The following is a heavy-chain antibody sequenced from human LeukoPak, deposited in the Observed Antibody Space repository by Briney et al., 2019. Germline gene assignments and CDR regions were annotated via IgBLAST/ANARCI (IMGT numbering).Heavy chain of an antibody. CDR3: ARARIVATFRFDS. CDR2: IYYSGST. V-gene: IGHV4-31*03. J-gene: IGHJ4*02. Sequence: SETLSLTCTVSGGSISSGGYYWNWIRQHPGKGLEWIGYIYYSGSTYYNPSLESRVTISVDASKNQFSLKLNSVTAADTAVYYCARARIVATFRFDSWGQGTLVTVSS. D-gene: IGHD5-12*01. CDR1: GGSISSGGYY.